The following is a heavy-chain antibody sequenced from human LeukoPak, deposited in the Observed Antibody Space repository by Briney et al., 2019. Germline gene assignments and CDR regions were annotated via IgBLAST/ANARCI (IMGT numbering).Heavy chain of an antibody. CDR2: ISSSGGST. Sequence: PGGSLRLSCAASSYAFSDAWMSWVRQAPGKGLEWVSGISSSGGSTYYADSVKGRFTISRDNSKNTLYLQMNSLRAEDTAVYYCAKAISPRLDYYYGMDVWGQGTTVTVSS. V-gene: IGHV3-23*01. D-gene: IGHD3-3*01. J-gene: IGHJ6*02. CDR1: SYAFSDAW. CDR3: AKAISPRLDYYYGMDV.